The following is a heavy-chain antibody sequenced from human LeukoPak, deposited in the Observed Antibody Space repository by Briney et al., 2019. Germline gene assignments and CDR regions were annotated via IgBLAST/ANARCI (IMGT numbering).Heavy chain of an antibody. CDR2: TNAGNGNT. J-gene: IGHJ3*02. V-gene: IGHV1-3*01. CDR1: GYTFTSYA. Sequence: VASVTVSCKASGYTFTSYAMHWVRQAPGQRLEWMGCTNAGNGNTKYSQEFQGRVTITRDTSASTAYMELSSLRSEDTAVYYCARDGEYSSSWYSAFDTWGQGTMVTVSS. D-gene: IGHD6-13*01. CDR3: ARDGEYSSSWYSAFDT.